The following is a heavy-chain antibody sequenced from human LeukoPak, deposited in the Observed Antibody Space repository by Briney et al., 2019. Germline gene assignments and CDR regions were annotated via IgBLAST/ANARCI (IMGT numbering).Heavy chain of an antibody. V-gene: IGHV3-48*03. J-gene: IGHJ4*02. Sequence: PGGSLRLSCAASGFTFSSYEMNWVRQAPGKGLEWVSYISSSGSTIYYADSVKGRFTISRDNAKNSLYLQMNSLRAEDAAVYYCARDRGGSDYGYWGQGTLVTVSS. CDR3: ARDRGGSDYGY. D-gene: IGHD1-26*01. CDR1: GFTFSSYE. CDR2: ISSSGSTI.